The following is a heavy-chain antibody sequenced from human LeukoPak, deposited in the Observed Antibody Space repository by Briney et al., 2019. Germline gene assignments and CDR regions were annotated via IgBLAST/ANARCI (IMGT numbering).Heavy chain of an antibody. CDR1: GFSLSTSGLC. D-gene: IGHD3-10*01. CDR3: ARTCRKVVSGSARNYYYMDV. Sequence: SGPALVKPTQTLTLTCTFSGFSLSTSGLCVSWIRQAPGKALGWLARIDWDDERLYSTSLKTRLTISKDTSKNQVVLTMTNIDPADTATYLCARTCRKVVSGSARNYYYMDVWGKGTTVTVSS. V-gene: IGHV2-70*17. J-gene: IGHJ6*03. CDR2: IDWDDER.